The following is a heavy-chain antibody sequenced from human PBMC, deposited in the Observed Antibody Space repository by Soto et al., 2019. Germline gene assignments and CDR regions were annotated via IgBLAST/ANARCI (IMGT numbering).Heavy chain of an antibody. J-gene: IGHJ3*02. D-gene: IGHD6-13*01. V-gene: IGHV1-69*02. CDR2: IIPILGIA. Sequence: SVKVSCKASGGTFSSYTISWVRQAPGQGLEWMGRIIPILGIANYAQKFQGRVTITADKSTSTAYMELSSLRSEDTAVYYCARGDFIAAAGTAFDIWGQGTMVTVSS. CDR3: ARGDFIAAAGTAFDI. CDR1: GGTFSSYT.